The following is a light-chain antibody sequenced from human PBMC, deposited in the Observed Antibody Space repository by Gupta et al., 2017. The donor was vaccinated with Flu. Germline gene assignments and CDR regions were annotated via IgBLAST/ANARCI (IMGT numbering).Light chain of an antibody. Sequence: DIQMTQSPSTLSASVGDRVTITCRASQSISSWLAWYQQKPRKAPKLLIYKASGSESGVPSRFSGSGSGTEFTLTISSLQPDDFATYYCQQYNTYPWTFGQGTKVEIK. CDR1: QSISSW. CDR3: QQYNTYPWT. V-gene: IGKV1-5*03. J-gene: IGKJ1*01. CDR2: KAS.